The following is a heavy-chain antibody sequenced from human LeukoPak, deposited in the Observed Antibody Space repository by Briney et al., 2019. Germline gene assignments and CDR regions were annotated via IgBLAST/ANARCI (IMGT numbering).Heavy chain of an antibody. Sequence: GGSLRLSCAASGFTFSSYGMHWVRQAPGKGLDWVAVISSDIDNKYYADSVKGRFTISRDNSKKTLYLQMHSLRVEDTAVYYCAKNGDRGAYCTGGTCYPYFYYYMDVWGKGTTVTI. CDR3: AKNGDRGAYCTGGTCYPYFYYYMDV. V-gene: IGHV3-30*18. D-gene: IGHD2-15*01. J-gene: IGHJ6*03. CDR2: ISSDIDNK. CDR1: GFTFSSYG.